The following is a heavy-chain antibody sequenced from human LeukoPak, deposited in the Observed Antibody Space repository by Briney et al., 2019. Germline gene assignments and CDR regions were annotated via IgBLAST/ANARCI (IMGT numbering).Heavy chain of an antibody. V-gene: IGHV3-48*03. CDR2: ISSSGSTI. J-gene: IGHJ4*02. D-gene: IGHD3-3*01. Sequence: GGSLRLSCAASGFTFSSYDLNWVRQAPGKGLEWISYISSSGSTIYYADSVKGRFTISRDSAKNSLYLQMNSLRAEDTAVYYCARESDFWSGYYSYLDHWGQGTLVTVSS. CDR1: GFTFSSYD. CDR3: ARESDFWSGYYSYLDH.